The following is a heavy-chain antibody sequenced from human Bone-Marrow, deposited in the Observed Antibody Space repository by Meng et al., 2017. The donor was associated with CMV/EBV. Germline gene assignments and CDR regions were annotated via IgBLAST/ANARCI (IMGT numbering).Heavy chain of an antibody. CDR1: GFTFSSYA. V-gene: IGHV3-30*04. CDR2: ISYDGSNK. J-gene: IGHJ6*02. D-gene: IGHD2-2*02. CDR3: VRVLGPCSSSTSCYTIALGYYGMDV. Sequence: GESLKISCAASGFTFSSYAMHWVRQAPGKGLEWVAVISYDGSNKYYADSVKCRFTISRDNSKNRLYLQMNSLRAEDTAVYYCVRVLGPCSSSTSCYTIALGYYGMDVWGQGTTVTVAS.